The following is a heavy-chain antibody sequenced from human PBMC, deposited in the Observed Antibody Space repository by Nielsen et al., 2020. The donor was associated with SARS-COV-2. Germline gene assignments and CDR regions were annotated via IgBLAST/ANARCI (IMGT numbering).Heavy chain of an antibody. V-gene: IGHV3-30-3*01. D-gene: IGHD3-22*01. J-gene: IGHJ4*02. CDR3: ARDIYYDSSGYED. Sequence: GGSLRLSCAASGFTFSSYAMHWVRQAPGKGLEWVAVISYDGSNKYYADSVKGRFTISRDNSKNTLYLQMNSLRAEDTAVYYCARDIYYDSSGYEDWGQGTLVTVSS. CDR2: ISYDGSNK. CDR1: GFTFSSYA.